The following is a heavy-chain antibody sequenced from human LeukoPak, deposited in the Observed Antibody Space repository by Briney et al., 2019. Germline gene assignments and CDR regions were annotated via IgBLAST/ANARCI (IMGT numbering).Heavy chain of an antibody. J-gene: IGHJ4*02. CDR3: ARDPGGYKPLDY. D-gene: IGHD5-24*01. Sequence: SETLSLTCTVSGGSISSYYWSWIRQPPGKGLEWIGYIYYSGSTNYNPSLKSRVTISVDTSKNQFSLKLSSVTAADTAVYYCARDPGGYKPLDYWGQGTLVTVSS. V-gene: IGHV4-59*01. CDR2: IYYSGST. CDR1: GGSISSYY.